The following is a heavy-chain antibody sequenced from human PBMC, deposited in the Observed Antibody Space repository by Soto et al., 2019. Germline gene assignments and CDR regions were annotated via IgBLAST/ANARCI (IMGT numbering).Heavy chain of an antibody. D-gene: IGHD1-1*01. CDR2: IWYDGSNK. V-gene: IGHV3-33*01. Sequence: GGSLRLSCAASGFTFSSYGMHWVRQAPGKGLEWVAVIWYDGSNKYYADSVKGRFTISRDNSKNTLYLQMNSLRAEDTAVYYCARAVSLANWNYFLYWGQGTLVTVSS. J-gene: IGHJ4*02. CDR3: ARAVSLANWNYFLY. CDR1: GFTFSSYG.